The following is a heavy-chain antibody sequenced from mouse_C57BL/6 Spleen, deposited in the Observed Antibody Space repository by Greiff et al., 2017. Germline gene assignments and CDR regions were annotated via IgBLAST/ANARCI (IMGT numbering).Heavy chain of an antibody. CDR1: GYTFTSYW. V-gene: IGHV1-69*01. Sequence: QVQLQQPGAELVMPGASVKLSCKASGYTFTSYWMHWVKQRPGQGLEWIGEIDPSDSYTNYNQKFKGKSTLTVDKSSSTAYMQRSRLTSEDSAVYYCARSGDGYYTAWFAYWGQGTLVTVSA. CDR2: IDPSDSYT. J-gene: IGHJ3*01. D-gene: IGHD2-3*01. CDR3: ARSGDGYYTAWFAY.